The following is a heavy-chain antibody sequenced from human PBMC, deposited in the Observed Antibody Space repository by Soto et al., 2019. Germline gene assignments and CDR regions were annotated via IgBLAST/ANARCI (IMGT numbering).Heavy chain of an antibody. CDR3: ARQYGITMIAFYYYYGMDV. Sequence: EVQLLESGGGLVQPGGSLRLSCAASGFTFSSYAMSWVRQAPGKGLEWVSAISGSGGSTYYADSVKGRFTISRDNSKNTLYLQMHSLRADDTAVYYCARQYGITMIAFYYYYGMDVWGQGTTVTVSS. V-gene: IGHV3-23*01. J-gene: IGHJ6*02. D-gene: IGHD3-22*01. CDR1: GFTFSSYA. CDR2: ISGSGGST.